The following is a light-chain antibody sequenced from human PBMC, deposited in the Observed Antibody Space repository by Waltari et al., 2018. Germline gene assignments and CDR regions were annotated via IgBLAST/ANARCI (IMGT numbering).Light chain of an antibody. CDR2: TAS. CDR1: QTLTSTY. V-gene: IGKV3-20*01. J-gene: IGKJ2*02. Sequence: EIVLTQSPATLSLSPGDRATLSCRASQTLTSTYLAWYQLRPGQAPRLLIYTASKRATGIPDRFSGSGSGTDFTLTISRLEPGDFAVYYCQQYDTSPCTFGQGTTLEIK. CDR3: QQYDTSPCT.